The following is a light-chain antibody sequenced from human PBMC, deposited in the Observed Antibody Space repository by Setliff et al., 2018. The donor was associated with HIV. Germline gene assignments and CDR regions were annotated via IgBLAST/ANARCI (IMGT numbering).Light chain of an antibody. V-gene: IGLV2-8*01. CDR3: CSYASSNSFV. J-gene: IGLJ1*01. CDR1: SSDVGGYNY. CDR2: EIT. Sequence: LTQPPSASGSPGQSVTISCTGTSSDVGGYNYVSWYQQHPGKAPKLMIYEITKRPSGVPDRFSGSKSGNTASLTVSGLQTEDEADYYCCSYASSNSFVFGTGTKGTV.